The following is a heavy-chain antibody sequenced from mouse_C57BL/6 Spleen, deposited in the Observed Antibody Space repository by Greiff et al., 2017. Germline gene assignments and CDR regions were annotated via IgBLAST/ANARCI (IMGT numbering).Heavy chain of an antibody. CDR1: GYAFSSSW. CDR2: IYPGDGDT. D-gene: IGHD2-2*01. CDR3: SPSAMVTTPDY. V-gene: IGHV1-82*01. Sequence: QVQLQQSGPELVKPGASVKISCKASGYAFSSSWMNWVEQRPGKGLEWIGRIYPGDGDTNYNGKFKGKATLTADKSSSTAYMQLSSLTSEDSAVYFYSPSAMVTTPDYWGQGTTLTVSS. J-gene: IGHJ2*01.